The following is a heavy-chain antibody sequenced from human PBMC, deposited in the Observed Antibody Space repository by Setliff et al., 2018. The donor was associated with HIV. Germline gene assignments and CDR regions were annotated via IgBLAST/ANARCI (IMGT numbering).Heavy chain of an antibody. V-gene: IGHV3-7*03. CDR2: IDQDGSER. J-gene: IGHJ4*02. D-gene: IGHD1-7*01. Sequence: AGGSLRLSCATSRFTFSSYWMSWVRQAPGKGLEWVANIDQDGSERYYVDSVKGRFTISRDNAKNSLYLQMNSLRAEDTALYYCARDRGWEAGTTSDFDYWGQGTLVTVS. CDR3: ARDRGWEAGTTSDFDY. CDR1: RFTFSSYW.